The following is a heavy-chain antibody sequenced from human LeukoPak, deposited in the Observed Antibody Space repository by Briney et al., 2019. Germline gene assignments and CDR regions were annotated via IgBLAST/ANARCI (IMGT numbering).Heavy chain of an antibody. Sequence: GASVKVSCKASGGTFSSYAISWVRQAPGQGLEWMGGIIPIFGTANYAQKFQGRVTITADESTSTAYMELSSLRSEDTAVYYCARAQYYYDSSGYLSWFDPWGQGTLVTVSS. CDR1: GGTFSSYA. CDR3: ARAQYYYDSSGYLSWFDP. J-gene: IGHJ5*02. D-gene: IGHD3-22*01. CDR2: IIPIFGTA. V-gene: IGHV1-69*13.